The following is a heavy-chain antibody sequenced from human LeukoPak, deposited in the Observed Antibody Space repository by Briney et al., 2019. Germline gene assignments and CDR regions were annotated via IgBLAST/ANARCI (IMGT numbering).Heavy chain of an antibody. Sequence: GGSLRLSCAASGLSLSSNNMHWVRQTPGGELEWLSYISAGSGTVFSADSVKGRFSISRDNARESLFLQMSSLRVEDTGVYYCTRDLGLRRMIWGRGTLVIVSS. CDR1: GLSLSSNN. J-gene: IGHJ2*01. CDR3: TRDLGLRRMI. CDR2: ISAGSGTV. V-gene: IGHV3-48*04.